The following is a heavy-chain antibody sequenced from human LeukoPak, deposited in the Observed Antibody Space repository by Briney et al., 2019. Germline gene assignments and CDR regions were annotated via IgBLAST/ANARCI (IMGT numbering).Heavy chain of an antibody. CDR3: GKDPNGDYVGAFDF. D-gene: IGHD4-17*01. J-gene: IGHJ3*01. V-gene: IGHV3-23*01. Sequence: PGGSLRLSCAASGFTFSDYALIWVRQAPGKGLEWISVIRGTGGTTYYADSVKGRCTISRDNSRNTVYLQMNSLRAEDTALYFCGKDPNGDYVGAFDFWGPGTMVTVSS. CDR1: GFTFSDYA. CDR2: IRGTGGTT.